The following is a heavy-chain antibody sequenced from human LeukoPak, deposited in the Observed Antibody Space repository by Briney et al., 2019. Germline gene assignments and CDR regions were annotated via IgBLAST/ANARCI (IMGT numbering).Heavy chain of an antibody. J-gene: IGHJ4*02. Sequence: ASVKVSCKASGYTFTSYYMHWVRQSPGQGLEWMGWINPNTGDTHYALKFQGRITMTRDTSISTTYMDLSRLTSDDTALYYCARDLTGTSDYRGQGTLLTVSS. CDR2: INPNTGDT. V-gene: IGHV1-2*02. CDR1: GYTFTSYY. CDR3: ARDLTGTSDY. D-gene: IGHD1-20*01.